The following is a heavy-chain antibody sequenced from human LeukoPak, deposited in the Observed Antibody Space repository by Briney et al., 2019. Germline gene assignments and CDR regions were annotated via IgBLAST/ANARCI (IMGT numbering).Heavy chain of an antibody. Sequence: ASVKVSCKASGYTFTSYAMNWVRQAPGQGLEWMGWINTNTGNPTYAQGFTGRFVFSLDTSVSTAYLQISSLKAEGTAVYYCAVLWFGDLYAFDIWSQGTMVTVSS. J-gene: IGHJ3*02. V-gene: IGHV7-4-1*02. D-gene: IGHD3-10*01. CDR2: INTNTGNP. CDR3: AVLWFGDLYAFDI. CDR1: GYTFTSYA.